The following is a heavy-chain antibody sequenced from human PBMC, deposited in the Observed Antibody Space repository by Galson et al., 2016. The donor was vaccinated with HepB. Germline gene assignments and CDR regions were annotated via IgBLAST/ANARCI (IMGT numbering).Heavy chain of an antibody. CDR3: ARAGGTTSIFAFDL. D-gene: IGHD1-14*01. V-gene: IGHV3-30-3*02. Sequence: SLRLSCAASGYTFSSYIIHWVRQAPGKGLEWVSVISYLGISQVYADSVKGRFTISRDDSKNTLYLQLNGLRPEDTAVYYCARAGGTTSIFAFDLWGRGTLVTVSS. CDR2: ISYLGISQ. J-gene: IGHJ3*01. CDR1: GYTFSSYI.